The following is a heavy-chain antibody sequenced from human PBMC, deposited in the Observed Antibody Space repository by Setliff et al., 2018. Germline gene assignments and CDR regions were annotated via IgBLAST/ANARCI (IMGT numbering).Heavy chain of an antibody. CDR3: AGTDGTNLGYFDN. Sequence: GGSLRLSCSASGFIFNNFWMSWVRQAPGKGLEWVANINQRESAKLYVDSVKGRFTISRDNAENSLYLQMTSLRAEDTAVYYCAGTDGTNLGYFDNWGQGTLVTVSS. V-gene: IGHV3-7*03. CDR1: GFIFNNFW. J-gene: IGHJ4*02. CDR2: INQRESAK. D-gene: IGHD2-8*01.